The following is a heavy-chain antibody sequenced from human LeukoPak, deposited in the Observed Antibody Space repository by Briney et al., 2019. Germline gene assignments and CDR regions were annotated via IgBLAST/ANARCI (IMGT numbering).Heavy chain of an antibody. CDR2: IYPGDSDT. Sequence: GESLKISCKGSGYSFTSYWIGWVRQMPGKGLEWMGIIYPGDSDTRYSPSFQGQVTISADKSISTAYLQWSSLKASDTAMYYCARRRLGIAVAGPFDPWGQGTLVTVSS. CDR3: ARRRLGIAVAGPFDP. CDR1: GYSFTSYW. V-gene: IGHV5-51*01. J-gene: IGHJ5*02. D-gene: IGHD6-19*01.